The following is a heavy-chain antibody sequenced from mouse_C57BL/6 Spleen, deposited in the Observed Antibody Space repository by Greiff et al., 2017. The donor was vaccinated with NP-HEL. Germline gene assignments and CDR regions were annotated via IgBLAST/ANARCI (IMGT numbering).Heavy chain of an antibody. CDR2: INPGSGGT. CDR3: ARSRKNYAMDY. CDR1: GYAFTNYL. J-gene: IGHJ4*01. V-gene: IGHV1-54*01. Sequence: VQLQQSGAELVRPGTSVKVSCKASGYAFTNYLIEWVKQRPGQGLEWIGVINPGSGGTNYNEKFKGKATLTADKSSSTAYMQLSSLTSEDSAVYFCARSRKNYAMDYWGQGTSVTVSS.